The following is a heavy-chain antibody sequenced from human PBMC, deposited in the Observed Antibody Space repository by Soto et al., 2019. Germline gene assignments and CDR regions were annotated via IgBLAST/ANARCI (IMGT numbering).Heavy chain of an antibody. CDR2: IYYSGST. CDR3: ARGRWLQSMPHWFDP. J-gene: IGHJ5*02. V-gene: IGHV4-59*01. CDR1: GGSISSYY. Sequence: PSETLSLTCTVSGGSISSYYWSWIRQPPGKGLEWIGYIYYSGSTNYNPSLKSRVTISVDTSKNQFSLKLSSVTAADTAVYYCARGRWLQSMPHWFDPWGQGTLVTVS. D-gene: IGHD5-12*01.